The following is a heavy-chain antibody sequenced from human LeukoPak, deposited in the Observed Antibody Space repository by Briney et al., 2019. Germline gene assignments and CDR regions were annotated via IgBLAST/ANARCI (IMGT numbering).Heavy chain of an antibody. V-gene: IGHV4-38-2*02. D-gene: IGHD6-6*01. J-gene: IGHJ6*03. CDR1: GYSISSGYY. CDR2: IYHSGST. CDR3: ARVPIGSSGTYYYYYYMDV. Sequence: PSETLSLTCTVSGYSISSGYYWGWIRPPPGKGLEWIGSIYHSGSTYYNPSLKSRVTISVDTSKNQFSLKLSSVTAADTAVYYCARVPIGSSGTYYYYYYMDVWGKGTTVTVSS.